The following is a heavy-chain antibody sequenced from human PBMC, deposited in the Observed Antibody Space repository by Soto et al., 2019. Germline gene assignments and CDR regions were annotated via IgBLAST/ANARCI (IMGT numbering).Heavy chain of an antibody. Sequence: SETLSLTCAVYGGSFSDYYWNWIRQPPGKGLEWIGDINYSGNTNYSPSLKGRVTISVDTSKNQFSLKLSSVTAADTAVYYCARELAAADPKTKPKDYYYYGMDVWGQGTTVTVSS. V-gene: IGHV4-34*01. CDR3: ARELAAADPKTKPKDYYYYGMDV. CDR1: GGSFSDYY. J-gene: IGHJ6*02. D-gene: IGHD6-13*01. CDR2: INYSGNT.